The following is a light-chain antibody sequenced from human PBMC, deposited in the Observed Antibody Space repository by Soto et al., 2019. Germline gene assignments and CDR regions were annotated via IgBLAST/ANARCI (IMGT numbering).Light chain of an antibody. V-gene: IGLV2-18*02. Sequence: PIPPPRNSSVVGTYNRVSWYQQPPGTAPKLMIYDVSNRPSGVPDRFSGSKSGNTASLTISGLQPEDEADYYCCSYTSISTFFGGGTQLTVL. J-gene: IGLJ2*01. CDR1: SSVVGTYNR. CDR3: CSYTSISTF. CDR2: DVS.